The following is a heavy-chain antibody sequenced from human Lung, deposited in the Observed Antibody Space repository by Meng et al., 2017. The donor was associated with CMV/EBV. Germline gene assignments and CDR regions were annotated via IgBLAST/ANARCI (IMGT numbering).Heavy chain of an antibody. Sequence: LXCAASGFTFSNAWMSWVRQAPGKGLEWVGRIKRNTDGGTRDHAAPVRGRFTISRDDSKNTLYLQMNSLTTEDTAVYYCTTAGANYEPDYWGQGTXVTVSS. V-gene: IGHV3-15*01. D-gene: IGHD3-22*01. CDR3: TTAGANYEPDY. J-gene: IGHJ4*02. CDR2: IKRNTDGGTR. CDR1: GFTFSNAW.